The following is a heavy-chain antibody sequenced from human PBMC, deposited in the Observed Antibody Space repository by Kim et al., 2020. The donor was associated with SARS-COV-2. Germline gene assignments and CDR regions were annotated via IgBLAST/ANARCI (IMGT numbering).Heavy chain of an antibody. J-gene: IGHJ3*02. CDR2: IYTGDSDT. Sequence: GESLKISCKGSGYSFTSYWIGWVRQMPGKGLEWMGIIYTGDSDTRYSPSFQGQVTISADKSISTAYLQWSSLKASDTAMYYCARLVVVVAAPDAFDIGGQGTMVTVSS. CDR1: GYSFTSYW. CDR3: ARLVVVVAAPDAFDI. V-gene: IGHV5-51*01. D-gene: IGHD2-15*01.